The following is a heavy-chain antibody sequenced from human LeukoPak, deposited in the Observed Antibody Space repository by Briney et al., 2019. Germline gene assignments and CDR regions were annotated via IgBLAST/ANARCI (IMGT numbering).Heavy chain of an antibody. D-gene: IGHD5-12*01. CDR3: ARGGYSFDY. CDR2: LHPDGSER. V-gene: IGHV3-7*01. CDR1: GFSFTRYW. J-gene: IGHJ4*02. Sequence: RAGGSLRLSCAASGFSFTRYWMTWVRQAPGKGLEWVARLHPDGSERNYVGSVEGRFTVFGDNARSSLFLQMHSLRVEDTAVYYCARGGYSFDYLGQGTLVTVSS.